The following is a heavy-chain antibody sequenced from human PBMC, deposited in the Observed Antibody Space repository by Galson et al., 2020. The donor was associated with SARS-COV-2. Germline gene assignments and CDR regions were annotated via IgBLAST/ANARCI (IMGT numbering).Heavy chain of an antibody. CDR1: GFTFRGYW. V-gene: IGHV3-7*01. CDR2: INRDGTQE. J-gene: IGHJ4*02. D-gene: IGHD2-15*01. Sequence: GGSLRLSCTASGFTFRGYWMTWVRQPPGRGLEWVAYINRDGTQEDYVDSARGRFTISRDNSKNTLYLQMNSLRAEDTAVYYCARDLGGYLDYWGQGTLVTVSS. CDR3: ARDLGGYLDY.